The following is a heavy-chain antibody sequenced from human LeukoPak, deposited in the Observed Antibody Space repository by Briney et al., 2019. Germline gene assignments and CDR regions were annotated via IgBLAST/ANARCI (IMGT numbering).Heavy chain of an antibody. CDR3: VKESVKTGTYYAYFDY. CDR1: GFTFSTYA. Sequence: GRSLRLSCVASGFTFSTYAMSWVRQAPGKGLESVSALSGSGDYTYDADSVKGRFTISRDNSKNTLYLQMNSLRAEDTAVYFCVKESVKTGTYYAYFDYWGQGTLVTVSS. D-gene: IGHD1-26*01. V-gene: IGHV3-23*01. J-gene: IGHJ4*02. CDR2: LSGSGDYT.